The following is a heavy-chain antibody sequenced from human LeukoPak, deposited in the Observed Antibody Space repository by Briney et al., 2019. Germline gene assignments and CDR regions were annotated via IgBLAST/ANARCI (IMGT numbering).Heavy chain of an antibody. CDR3: ASGGYLYYFDY. V-gene: IGHV3-21*01. CDR1: GFTFSSYS. CDR2: ISSSSSYI. J-gene: IGHJ4*02. Sequence: GGPLRLSCAASGFTFSSYSMNWVRQAPGKGLEWVSSISSSSSYIYYADSVKGRFTISRDNAKNSLYLQMNSLRAEDTAVCYCASGGYLYYFDYWGQGTLVTVSS. D-gene: IGHD2-15*01.